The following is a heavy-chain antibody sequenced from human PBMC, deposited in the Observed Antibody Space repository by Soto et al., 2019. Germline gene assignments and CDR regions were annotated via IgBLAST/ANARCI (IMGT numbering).Heavy chain of an antibody. J-gene: IGHJ6*02. V-gene: IGHV4-59*08. CDR3: ARSSSWYYYYYYGMDV. Sequence: SETLSLTCTVSGGSISSYYWSWIRQPPGKGLEWIGYIYYSGSTNYNPSLKSRVTISVDTSKNQFSLKLSSVTAADTAVYYCARSSSWYYYYYYGMDVWGQGTTVTVSS. CDR1: GGSISSYY. D-gene: IGHD6-13*01. CDR2: IYYSGST.